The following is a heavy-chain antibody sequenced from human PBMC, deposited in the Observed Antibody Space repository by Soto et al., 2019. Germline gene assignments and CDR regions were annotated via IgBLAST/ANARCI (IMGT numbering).Heavy chain of an antibody. D-gene: IGHD2-15*01. CDR1: GGSVSSDTAY. J-gene: IGHJ4*02. Sequence: PSETLSLTCTVSGGSVSSDTAYWPWIRQPPGKGLEWIGEVHHSGSINYNPSLKSRVTISVDTSKNQFSLKLSSVTAADTAVYYCAMDLYGGSSRFDYWGQGTLVTVSS. V-gene: IGHV4-61*01. CDR2: VHHSGSI. CDR3: AMDLYGGSSRFDY.